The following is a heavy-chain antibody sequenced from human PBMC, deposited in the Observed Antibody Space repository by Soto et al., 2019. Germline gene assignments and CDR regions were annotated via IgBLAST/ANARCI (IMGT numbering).Heavy chain of an antibody. CDR1: GFTFSSYG. CDR2: IWYDGSNK. D-gene: IGHD1-26*01. V-gene: IGHV3-33*01. J-gene: IGHJ4*02. CDR3: ARDKVGATKGYFDY. Sequence: VGSLRLSCAASGFTFSSYGMHWVRQAPGKGLEWVAVIWYDGSNKYYADSVKGRFTISRDNSKNTLYLQMNSLRAEDTAVYYCARDKVGATKGYFDYWGQGTLVTVSS.